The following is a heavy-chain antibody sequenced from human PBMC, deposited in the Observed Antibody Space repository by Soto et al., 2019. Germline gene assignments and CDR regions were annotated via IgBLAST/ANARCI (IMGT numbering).Heavy chain of an antibody. J-gene: IGHJ4*02. CDR1: GFTFSTYA. CDR2: ISGSGGST. D-gene: IGHD6-19*01. V-gene: IGHV3-23*01. Sequence: EVQLLESGGGLVQPGGSLRLSCAASGFTFSTYAMSWVCQDPGKGLEWVSAISGSGGSTYYADSVKGRFTISRDNSKNTLYLQMNSLRAEDTAVYYCAKVWGAVAGVFDSWGQGTLVTVSS. CDR3: AKVWGAVAGVFDS.